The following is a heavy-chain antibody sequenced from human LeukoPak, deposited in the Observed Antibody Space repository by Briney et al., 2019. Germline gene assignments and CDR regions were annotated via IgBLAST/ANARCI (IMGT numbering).Heavy chain of an antibody. CDR3: ARVPRTLLRSAYYEILSGYFDY. CDR1: GYPFTIYC. CDR2: ISLGDSTT. V-gene: IGHV5-51*01. J-gene: IGHJ4*02. Sequence: GGSLNTSCMGSGYPFTIYCSGGGPQMPGKGREWMGIISLGDSTTSNSPSSQAQVPISADKSISTAYLQWSSLKASDTAMYYCARVPRTLLRSAYYEILSGYFDYWGQGTLVTVSS. D-gene: IGHD3-9*01.